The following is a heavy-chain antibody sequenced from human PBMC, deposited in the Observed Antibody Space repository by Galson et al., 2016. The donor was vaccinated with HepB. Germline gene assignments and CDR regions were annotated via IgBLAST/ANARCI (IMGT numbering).Heavy chain of an antibody. CDR3: GRDRAVSSIDK. D-gene: IGHD6-19*01. Sequence: SLRLPCAASGIPFSISGMPRVRQAPGKGLEWVALIWSDGSSEYYADSVKGRFTISRDNSRNTLHLQIDSLRADDTAVYYCGRDRAVSSIDKWGQGALVTVSS. CDR1: GIPFSISG. V-gene: IGHV3-33*01. J-gene: IGHJ4*02. CDR2: IWSDGSSE.